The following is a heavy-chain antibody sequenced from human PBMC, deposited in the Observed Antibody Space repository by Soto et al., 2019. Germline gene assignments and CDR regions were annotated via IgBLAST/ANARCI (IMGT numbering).Heavy chain of an antibody. CDR2: IYYSGST. D-gene: IGHD6-13*01. Sequence: PSETLSLTCTVSGGSISSYYWSWIRQPPGKGLEWIGHIYYSGSTNYNPSLKSRVTISVDTSKNQFSLKLSSVTAADTAVYYCARGSNLGSSWYHYYYYYGMDVWGQGTTVTVSS. CDR1: GGSISSYY. J-gene: IGHJ6*02. V-gene: IGHV4-59*01. CDR3: ARGSNLGSSWYHYYYYYGMDV.